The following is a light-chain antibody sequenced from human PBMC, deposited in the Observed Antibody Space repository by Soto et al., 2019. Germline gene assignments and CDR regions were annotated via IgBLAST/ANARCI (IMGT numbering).Light chain of an antibody. J-gene: IGLJ3*02. CDR3: AAWDDTLDAQV. CDR1: SSNIGGNS. V-gene: IGLV1-47*01. Sequence: QSAMTQPPSVSAAPGQKVTISCSGSSSNIGGNSVSWYQQLPGTAPKLLIQRNNERPSGVPDRFSGSKSGTSVSLAISGLRSDDEATYYCAAWDDTLDAQVFGGGTKLTVL. CDR2: RNN.